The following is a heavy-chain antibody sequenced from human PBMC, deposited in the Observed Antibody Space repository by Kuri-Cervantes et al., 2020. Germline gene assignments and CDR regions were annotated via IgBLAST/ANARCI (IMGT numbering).Heavy chain of an antibody. CDR1: GFTFSSYG. Sequence: GESLKISCAASGFTFSSYGMHWVRQAPGKGLEWVAVIWYDGSNKYYADSVKGRFTISRDNSKNTLYLQMNSLRAEDTAVYYCARSRYYDSSGYKIYYYYYGMDVWDQGTTVTVSS. V-gene: IGHV3-33*01. CDR2: IWYDGSNK. J-gene: IGHJ6*02. D-gene: IGHD3-22*01. CDR3: ARSRYYDSSGYKIYYYYYGMDV.